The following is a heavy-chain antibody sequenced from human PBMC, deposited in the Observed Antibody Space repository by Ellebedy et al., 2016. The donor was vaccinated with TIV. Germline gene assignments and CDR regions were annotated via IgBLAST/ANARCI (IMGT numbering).Heavy chain of an antibody. D-gene: IGHD3-16*01. V-gene: IGHV3-23*01. CDR1: GFTFRSYA. CDR2: ISASGDST. J-gene: IGHJ4*02. Sequence: GESLKISCAASGFTFRSYAMTWVRQAPGKGLEWVSSISASGDSTFYAHSVKGRFTLSRDKFKNMVYLQMNSLRAEDTAVYHCAKDRGYGGVAGADYWGQGTLVTVSS. CDR3: AKDRGYGGVAGADY.